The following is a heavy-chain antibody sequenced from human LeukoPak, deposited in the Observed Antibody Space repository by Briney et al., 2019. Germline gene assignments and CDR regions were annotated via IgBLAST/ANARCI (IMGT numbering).Heavy chain of an antibody. Sequence: GGSLRLSCAASGFTFSSYAMHWVRQAPGKGLEYVSAISSNGGSTYYADSVKGRFTISRDNSKNTLYLQMNSLRAEDTAVYYCAKDRGGSSGWYFWAFDYWGQGTLVTVSS. V-gene: IGHV3-64*04. CDR1: GFTFSSYA. D-gene: IGHD6-19*01. CDR2: ISSNGGST. CDR3: AKDRGGSSGWYFWAFDY. J-gene: IGHJ4*02.